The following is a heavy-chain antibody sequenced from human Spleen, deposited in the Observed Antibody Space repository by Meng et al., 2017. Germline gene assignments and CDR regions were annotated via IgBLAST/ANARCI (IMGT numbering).Heavy chain of an antibody. V-gene: IGHV4-39*01. Sequence: QLQLQESVPGLVKPSETLSPTCTVSGGSISNNNYYWGWVRQPPGRGLEWIGSVYYIGNTYYNPSLKSRVTISVDTSKNQFSLKLSSVTAADTAIYFCARASRTFDNWFDPWGQGTLVTVSS. CDR1: GGSISNNNYY. J-gene: IGHJ5*02. CDR2: VYYIGNT. CDR3: ARASRTFDNWFDP. D-gene: IGHD3-16*01.